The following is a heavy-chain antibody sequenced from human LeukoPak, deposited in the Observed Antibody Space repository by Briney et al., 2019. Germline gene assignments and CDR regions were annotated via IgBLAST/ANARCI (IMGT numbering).Heavy chain of an antibody. CDR2: ISSSSSYR. CDR1: SSNY. Sequence: SSNYMXXVRQAXGXGLEXVXXISSSSSYRYYADSVKGRFTISRDNAKTSLYLQMTSLRAEDTAVYYCAGRGSSGSPLIDYWGQGTLVTVSS. V-gene: IGHV3-21*01. CDR3: AGRGSSGSPLIDY. J-gene: IGHJ4*02. D-gene: IGHD3-10*01.